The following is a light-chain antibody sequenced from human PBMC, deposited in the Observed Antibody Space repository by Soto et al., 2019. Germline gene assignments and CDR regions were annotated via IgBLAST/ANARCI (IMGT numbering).Light chain of an antibody. CDR1: QSVSISY. CDR3: QHRSNWLA. V-gene: IGKV3D-20*02. J-gene: IGKJ4*01. Sequence: EIVLTQSPGTLSLSPGERATLSCRASQSVSISYLARYQQKPGQAPRLLIYGASNMATGIPDRFSGSGSGTDFTLTISSLEPEDFAVYYCQHRSNWLAFGGGTKVDIK. CDR2: GAS.